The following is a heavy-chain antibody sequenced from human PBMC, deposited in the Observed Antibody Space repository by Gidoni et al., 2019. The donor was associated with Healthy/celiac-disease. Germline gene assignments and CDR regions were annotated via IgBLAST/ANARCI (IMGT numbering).Heavy chain of an antibody. J-gene: IGHJ6*02. CDR1: GGSISSSSYY. CDR3: AITTGGDYYYGMDV. V-gene: IGHV4-39*01. CDR2: IYYSGST. D-gene: IGHD1-1*01. Sequence: QLQLQESGPGLVKPSETLSLTCTVSGGSISSSSYYWGWIRQPPGKGLEWIGSIYYSGSTYYNPSLKSRVTISVDTSKNQFSLKLSSVTAADTAVYYCAITTGGDYYYGMDVWGQGTTVTVSS.